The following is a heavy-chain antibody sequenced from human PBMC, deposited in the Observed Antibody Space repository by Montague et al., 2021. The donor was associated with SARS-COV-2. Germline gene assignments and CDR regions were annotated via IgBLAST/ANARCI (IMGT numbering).Heavy chain of an antibody. CDR2: IYYSGST. D-gene: IGHD4-17*01. Sequence: SETLSLTCTVSGGSISSSSYYWGWIRQPPGQGLEWIGSIYYSGSTYYNPSLKNRVTITVDTSKNQPSLKLSSVTAADTAVYYCATDYEERDWFDPWGQGTLVTVSS. CDR3: ATDYEERDWFDP. J-gene: IGHJ5*02. CDR1: GGSISSSSYY. V-gene: IGHV4-39*01.